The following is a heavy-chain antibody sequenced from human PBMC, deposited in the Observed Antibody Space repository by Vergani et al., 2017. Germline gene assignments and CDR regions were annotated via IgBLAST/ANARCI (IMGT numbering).Heavy chain of an antibody. CDR3: ARAPRRWLPSLPDY. CDR1: GGTFSSYA. V-gene: IGHV1-69*09. Sequence: QVQLVQSGAEVKKPGSSVKVSCKASGGTFSSYAISWVRQAPGQGLEWMGRIIPILGTANYAQKFQGRVTMTTDTSTSTAYMELRSLRSDDTAVYYCARAPRRWLPSLPDYWGQGTLVTVSS. CDR2: IIPILGTA. D-gene: IGHD5-24*01. J-gene: IGHJ4*02.